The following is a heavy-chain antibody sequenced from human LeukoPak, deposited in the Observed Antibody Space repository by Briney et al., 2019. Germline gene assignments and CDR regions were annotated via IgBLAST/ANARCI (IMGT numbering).Heavy chain of an antibody. CDR3: VRTTLRYSDWSPAAFDI. D-gene: IGHD3-9*01. Sequence: SETLSLTCTVSGGSISDYYWSWIRQPAGKGLEWIGRIYTSGSTNYNPSLKSRVTMSVDTSKNQFSLKLSSVTAADTAVYYCVRTTLRYSDWSPAAFDIWGQGTMVTVSS. CDR2: IYTSGST. J-gene: IGHJ3*02. CDR1: GGSISDYY. V-gene: IGHV4-4*07.